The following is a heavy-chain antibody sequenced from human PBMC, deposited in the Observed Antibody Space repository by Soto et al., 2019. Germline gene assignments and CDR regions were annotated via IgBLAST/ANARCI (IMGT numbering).Heavy chain of an antibody. CDR2: LNHSGSI. CDR1: GESLTGYY. D-gene: IGHD6-6*01. CDR3: ARRRVAARSYYFDY. J-gene: IGHJ4*02. V-gene: IGHV4-34*01. Sequence: QVQLQQWGAGLLKPSETLALNCGVYGESLTGYYCSWIRQPPGKALEWIGELNHSGSINYIPSLKSRLTISVDTSNNQFSLMLRSVTAADAAVYYCARRRVAARSYYFDYWGQGNLVTVSS.